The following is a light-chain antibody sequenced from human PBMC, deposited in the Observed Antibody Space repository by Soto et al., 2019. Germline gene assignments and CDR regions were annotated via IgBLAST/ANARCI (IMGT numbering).Light chain of an antibody. V-gene: IGLV2-14*03. CDR1: SSDVGGYNY. CDR2: DVS. J-gene: IGLJ1*01. CDR3: SSYTTSNTRQIV. Sequence: QSVLTQPASVSGSPGQSITISCTGTSSDVGGYNYVSWYQHHPGKAPKLMTFDVSNRPSGVSNRFSGSKSGNTASLTISGLQPEDEADYYCSSYTTSNTRQIVFGTGTKSPS.